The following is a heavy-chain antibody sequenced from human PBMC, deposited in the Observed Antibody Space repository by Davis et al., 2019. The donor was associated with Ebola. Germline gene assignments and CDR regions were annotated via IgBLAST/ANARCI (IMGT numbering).Heavy chain of an antibody. J-gene: IGHJ4*02. D-gene: IGHD3-10*01. CDR1: GGSISSSSYY. CDR2: IYYSGST. CDR3: ARHAELLWFGELLLSRDQEIDY. V-gene: IGHV4-39*01. Sequence: SETLSLTCTVSGGSISSSSYYWGWIRQPPGKGLEWIGSIYYSGSTYYNPSLKSRVTISVDTSKNQFSLKLSSVTAADTAVYYCARHAELLWFGELLLSRDQEIDYWGQGTLVTVSS.